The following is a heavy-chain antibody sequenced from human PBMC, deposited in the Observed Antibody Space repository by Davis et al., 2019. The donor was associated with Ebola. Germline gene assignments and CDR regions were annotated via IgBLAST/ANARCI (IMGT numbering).Heavy chain of an antibody. V-gene: IGHV1-46*01. J-gene: IGHJ6*02. D-gene: IGHD6-13*01. CDR2: INPSGGGP. Sequence: ASVKVSCKASGYTFTSYYMHWVRQAPGQGLEWMGIINPSGGGPSYAQKFKGRVTMTRDTSTSTVYMELSSLRSEDTAVYYCAREEQQLVRSYYYGMDVWGQGTTVTVSS. CDR1: GYTFTSYY. CDR3: AREEQQLVRSYYYGMDV.